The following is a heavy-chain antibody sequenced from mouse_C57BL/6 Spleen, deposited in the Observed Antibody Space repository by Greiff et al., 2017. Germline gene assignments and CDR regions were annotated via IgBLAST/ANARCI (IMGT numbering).Heavy chain of an antibody. Sequence: LVESGAELVRPGASVTLSCKASGYTFTDYEMHWVKQTPVHGLEWIGAIDPETGGTAYNQKFKGKALLTADKSSSTAYMELRSLTSEDSAVYYCTRSGDYDWYFDVWGTGTTVTVSS. D-gene: IGHD2-4*01. CDR2: IDPETGGT. J-gene: IGHJ1*03. V-gene: IGHV1-15*01. CDR1: GYTFTDYE. CDR3: TRSGDYDWYFDV.